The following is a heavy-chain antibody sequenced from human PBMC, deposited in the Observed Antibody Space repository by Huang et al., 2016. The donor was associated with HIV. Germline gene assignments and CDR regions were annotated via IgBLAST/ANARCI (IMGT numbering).Heavy chain of an antibody. CDR3: ARDLWLRDLYYYYYMDV. V-gene: IGHV3-30-3*01. Sequence: AASRFTFSNYAMHWVRQAPGKGLAWVAVISYDGSNKYYADSVKGRFTISRDNSKNTLYLQMNSLRAEDTAVYYCARDLWLRDLYYYYYMDVWGKGTTVTVSS. D-gene: IGHD5-12*01. CDR1: RFTFSNYA. CDR2: ISYDGSNK. J-gene: IGHJ6*03.